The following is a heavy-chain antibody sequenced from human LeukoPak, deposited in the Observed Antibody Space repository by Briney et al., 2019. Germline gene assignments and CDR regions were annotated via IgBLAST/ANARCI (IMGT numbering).Heavy chain of an antibody. D-gene: IGHD6-13*01. CDR3: AKDSIAAAGTLGY. Sequence: GRSLRLSCAASGFIFDDYAMHWVRQGPGKGLEWVSGISWNSGSIGYADSVKGRFTISRDNAKNSLYLQMNSLRAEDTALYYCAKDSIAAAGTLGYWGQGTLVTVSS. CDR2: ISWNSGSI. J-gene: IGHJ4*02. CDR1: GFIFDDYA. V-gene: IGHV3-9*01.